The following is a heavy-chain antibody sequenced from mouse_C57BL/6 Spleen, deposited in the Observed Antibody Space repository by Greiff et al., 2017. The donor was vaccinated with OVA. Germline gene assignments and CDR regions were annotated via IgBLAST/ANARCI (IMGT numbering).Heavy chain of an antibody. J-gene: IGHJ4*01. Sequence: EVQRVESGGGLVKPGGSLKLSCAASGFTFSSYTMSWVRQTPEKRLEWVATISGGGGNTYYPDSVKGRFTISRDNAKNTLYLQMSSLRSEDTALYYCARQGYYEGYAMDYWGQGTSVTVSS. CDR3: ARQGYYEGYAMDY. V-gene: IGHV5-9*01. D-gene: IGHD1-1*02. CDR2: ISGGGGNT. CDR1: GFTFSSYT.